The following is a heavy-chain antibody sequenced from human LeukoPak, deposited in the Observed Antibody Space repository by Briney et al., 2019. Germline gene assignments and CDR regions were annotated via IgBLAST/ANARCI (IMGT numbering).Heavy chain of an antibody. CDR3: ARVPLTMVRGSVRNY. CDR1: GFTFSDYA. D-gene: IGHD3-10*01. V-gene: IGHV3-23*01. Sequence: GGSLRLSCAASGFTFSDYAMSWVRQAPGKGLEWVSAISGGGGSTYYADSVKGRFTISRDNAKNSLYLQMNSLRAEDTAVYYCARVPLTMVRGSVRNYWGQGTLVTVSS. J-gene: IGHJ4*02. CDR2: ISGGGGST.